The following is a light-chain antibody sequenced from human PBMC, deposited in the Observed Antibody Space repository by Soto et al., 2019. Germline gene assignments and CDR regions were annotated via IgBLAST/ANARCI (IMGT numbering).Light chain of an antibody. Sequence: DIQMTQSPSTLSASVGDRVTITCRASQSVGRSLAWYQQQPGKAPKLLIYGVSTLESGVPSRFSGFGSGIEFTLSISSLQPGDFGTYYCQQFYKGWTFGQGTRV. CDR3: QQFYKGWT. J-gene: IGKJ1*01. CDR1: QSVGRS. CDR2: GVS. V-gene: IGKV1-5*01.